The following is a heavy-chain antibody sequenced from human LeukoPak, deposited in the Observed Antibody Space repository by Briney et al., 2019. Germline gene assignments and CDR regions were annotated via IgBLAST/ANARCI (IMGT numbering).Heavy chain of an antibody. J-gene: IGHJ4*02. CDR2: FYLSGST. V-gene: IGHV4-38-2*02. D-gene: IGHD2-15*01. CDR3: ARAAASIYIRQIAYFDY. CDR1: GYSISSGYY. Sequence: SETLSLTCTVSGYSISSGYYWGWNRQPPGKGLEWIGSFYLSGSTYYNPSLKGRVTISVDKSKNQFSLNLSSVTAADTAVYYCARAAASIYIRQIAYFDYWGQGTLVTVSS.